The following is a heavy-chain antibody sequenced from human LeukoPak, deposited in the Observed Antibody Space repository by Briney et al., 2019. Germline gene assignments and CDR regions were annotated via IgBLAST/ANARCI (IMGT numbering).Heavy chain of an antibody. Sequence: PSETLSLTCTVSGGSISSYYWSWIRQPPGKGLEWIAYIYYSGSTNYNPSLKSRVTISVDTSKNQFSLKLSSVTAAGTAVYYCARDARGYSYIDYWGQGTLVTVSS. CDR1: GGSISSYY. V-gene: IGHV4-59*13. D-gene: IGHD5-18*01. CDR3: ARDARGYSYIDY. CDR2: IYYSGST. J-gene: IGHJ4*02.